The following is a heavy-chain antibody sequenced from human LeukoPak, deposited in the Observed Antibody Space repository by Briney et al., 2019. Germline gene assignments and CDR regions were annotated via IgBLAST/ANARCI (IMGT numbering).Heavy chain of an antibody. J-gene: IGHJ4*02. CDR3: ALIAVAADFDY. V-gene: IGHV1-46*01. CDR2: INPSGGST. Sequence: GASVKVSCKASGYTITGYYVHWVRQAPGQGLEWMGLINPSGGSTSYAQKFQGRVTMTRDTSMSTVYMELSSLRSEDTAVYYCALIAVAADFDYWGQGTLVTVSS. D-gene: IGHD6-19*01. CDR1: GYTITGYY.